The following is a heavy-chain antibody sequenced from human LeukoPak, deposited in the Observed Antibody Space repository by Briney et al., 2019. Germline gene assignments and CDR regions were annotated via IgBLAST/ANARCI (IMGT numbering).Heavy chain of an antibody. J-gene: IGHJ4*02. CDR3: TTDRPLYDFWSGYYGTYYFDY. CDR2: IKSKTDGGTT. CDR1: GFTFSNAW. D-gene: IGHD3-3*01. V-gene: IGHV3-15*01. Sequence: PGGSLRPSCAASGFTFSNAWMSWVRQAPGKGLEWVGRIKSKTDGGTTDYAAPVKGRFTISRDDSKNTLYLQMNSMKTEDTAVYYCTTDRPLYDFWSGYYGTYYFDYWGQGTLVTVSS.